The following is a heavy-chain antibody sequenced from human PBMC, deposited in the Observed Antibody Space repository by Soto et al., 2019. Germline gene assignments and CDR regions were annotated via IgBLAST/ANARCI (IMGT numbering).Heavy chain of an antibody. CDR2: TYYSGST. V-gene: IGHV4-61*01. CDR3: ANTVAGLYYFDY. D-gene: IGHD6-19*01. J-gene: IGHJ4*02. CDR1: GGSVSSGSYY. Sequence: TSETLSLTCTVSGGSVSSGSYYWSWIRQPPGKGLEWIGYTYYSGSTNYNPSLKSRVTISVDTSKNQFSLKLSSVTAADTAVYYCANTVAGLYYFDYWGQGTLVTVSS.